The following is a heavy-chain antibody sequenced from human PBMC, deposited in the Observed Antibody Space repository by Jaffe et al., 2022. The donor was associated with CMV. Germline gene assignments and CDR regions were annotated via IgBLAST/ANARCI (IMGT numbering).Heavy chain of an antibody. J-gene: IGHJ6*02. CDR3: AREYYYDSSGYRLYYYYGMDV. D-gene: IGHD3-22*01. CDR2: IYYSGST. Sequence: QVQLQESGPGLVKPSQTLSLTCTVSGGSISSGGYYWSWIRQHPGKGLEWIGYIYYSGSTYYNPSLKSRVTISVDTSKNQFSLKLSSVTAADTAVYYCAREYYYDSSGYRLYYYYGMDVWGQGTTVTVSS. CDR1: GGSISSGGYY. V-gene: IGHV4-31*03.